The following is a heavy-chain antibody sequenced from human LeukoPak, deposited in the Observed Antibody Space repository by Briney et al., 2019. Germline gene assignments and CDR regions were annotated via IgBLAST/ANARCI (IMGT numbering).Heavy chain of an antibody. J-gene: IGHJ4*02. CDR3: ARNSLEYSSLDY. D-gene: IGHD6-6*01. CDR2: ISGDGGDT. V-gene: IGHV3-23*01. CDR1: GFTFSSYA. Sequence: GGSLRLSCAASGFTFSSYAMNWVRQAPGKGLEWVSTISGDGGDTHYADSVKGRFTISRDNSKNTLYLQMNSLRAEDTAVYYCARNSLEYSSLDYWGQGTLVTVSS.